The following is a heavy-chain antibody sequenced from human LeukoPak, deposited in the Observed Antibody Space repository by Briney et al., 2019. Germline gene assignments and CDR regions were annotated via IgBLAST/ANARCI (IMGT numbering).Heavy chain of an antibody. V-gene: IGHV4-39*01. J-gene: IGHJ4*02. CDR2: LYYSGTT. CDR3: ARGGDCSSTSCSLNY. CDR1: GGSINY. D-gene: IGHD2-2*01. Sequence: SETLSITCTVSGGSINYGGWIRQPPGKGLEWIGSLYYSGTTHYNPSLKSRVTISVDTSKNQFSLKLSSVTAADTAVYYCARGGDCSSTSCSLNYWGQGTLVTVSS.